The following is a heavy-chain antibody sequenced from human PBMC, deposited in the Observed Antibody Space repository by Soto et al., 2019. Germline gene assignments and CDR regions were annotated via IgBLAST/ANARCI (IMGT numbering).Heavy chain of an antibody. CDR2: IYTSGST. V-gene: IGHV4-4*07. J-gene: IGHJ5*02. CDR1: GGSISGYY. CDR3: ARLGGSGSYPNWFDP. D-gene: IGHD3-10*01. Sequence: PSETLSLTCTVSGGSISGYYWSWIRQPAGKGLEWIGRIYTSGSTNYNPSLKSRVTMSVDTSKNQFSLKLSSVTAADTAVYYCARLGGSGSYPNWFDPWGQGTLVTVSS.